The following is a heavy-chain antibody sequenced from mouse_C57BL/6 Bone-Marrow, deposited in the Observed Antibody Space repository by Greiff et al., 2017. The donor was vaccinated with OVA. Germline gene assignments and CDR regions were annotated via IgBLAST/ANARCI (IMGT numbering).Heavy chain of an antibody. J-gene: IGHJ3*01. CDR2: INPYNGDT. V-gene: IGHV1-20*01. D-gene: IGHD2-5*01. CDR3: ARDYYSNSLFAY. Sequence: DVQLQESGPELVKPGDSVKISCKASGYSFTGYFMNWVMQSHGKSLEWIGRINPYNGDTFYNQKFKGKATLTVDKSSSTAHMELRSLTSEDSAVYYCARDYYSNSLFAYWGQGTLVTVSA. CDR1: GYSFTGYF.